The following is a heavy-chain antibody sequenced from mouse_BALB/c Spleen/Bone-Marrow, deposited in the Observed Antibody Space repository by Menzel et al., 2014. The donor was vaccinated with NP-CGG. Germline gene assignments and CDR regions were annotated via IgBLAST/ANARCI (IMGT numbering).Heavy chain of an antibody. J-gene: IGHJ4*01. V-gene: IGHV1-54*01. CDR1: GYAFTNYW. CDR3: SREITRYAVDY. D-gene: IGHD2-4*01. Sequence: VQLVESGAELVRPGTSVKVSCKASGYAFTNYWIEWVKQRPGQGLEWIGVINPESGGVNYNEKFKGKATLTADKSSSTAYIQLSSLTSDDSAVYFCSREITRYAVDYWGQGTSVTVSS. CDR2: INPESGGV.